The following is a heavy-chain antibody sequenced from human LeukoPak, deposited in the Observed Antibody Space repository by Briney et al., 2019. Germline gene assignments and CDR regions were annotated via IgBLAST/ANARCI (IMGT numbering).Heavy chain of an antibody. CDR3: ARFRNPARYSSSWYTPDFDY. CDR2: ISGSGGST. D-gene: IGHD6-13*01. J-gene: IGHJ4*02. V-gene: IGHV3-23*01. Sequence: GGSLRLSCVASGFTFSSYAMSWVRQAPGKGLEWVSAISGSGGSTYYADSVKGRFTISRDNSKNTLYLQMNSLRAEDTAVYYCARFRNPARYSSSWYTPDFDYWGQGTLVTVSS. CDR1: GFTFSSYA.